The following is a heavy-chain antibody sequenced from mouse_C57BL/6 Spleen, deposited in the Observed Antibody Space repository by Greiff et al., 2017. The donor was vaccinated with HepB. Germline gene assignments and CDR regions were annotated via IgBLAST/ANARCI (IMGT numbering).Heavy chain of an antibody. CDR1: GYTFTSYW. D-gene: IGHD1-1*01. CDR2: INPSNGGT. V-gene: IGHV1-53*01. J-gene: IGHJ1*03. CDR3: ARGGTGYGSSYRYWYFDV. Sequence: QVQLQQPGTELVKPGASVKLSCKASGYTFTSYWMHWVKQRPGQGLEWIGNINPSNGGTNYNEKFKSKATLTVDKSSSTAYMQLSSLTSEDSAVYCCARGGTGYGSSYRYWYFDVWGTGTTVTVSS.